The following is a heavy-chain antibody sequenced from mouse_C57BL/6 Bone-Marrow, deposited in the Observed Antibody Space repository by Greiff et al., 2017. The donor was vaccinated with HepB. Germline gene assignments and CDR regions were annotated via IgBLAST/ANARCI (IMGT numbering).Heavy chain of an antibody. CDR3: AREGTGTTYWYFDV. J-gene: IGHJ1*03. Sequence: VQLQQSGAELVMPGASVKLSCKASGYTFTSYWMHWVKQRPGQGLEWIGEIDHYDSYTNYNQKFKVKSTLTVDKSSSTAYMQLSSLPSEDSAVYYCAREGTGTTYWYFDVWGTGTTVTVSS. CDR2: IDHYDSYT. D-gene: IGHD4-1*01. V-gene: IGHV1-69*01. CDR1: GYTFTSYW.